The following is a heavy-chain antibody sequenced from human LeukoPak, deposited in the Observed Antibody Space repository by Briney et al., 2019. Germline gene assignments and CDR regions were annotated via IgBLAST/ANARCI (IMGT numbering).Heavy chain of an antibody. V-gene: IGHV3-23*01. J-gene: IGHJ4*02. CDR3: AKMRGIIAAAAIFDY. CDR2: ITSSGGNT. CDR1: GFTFRTFG. D-gene: IGHD6-13*01. Sequence: GGSLRLSCAASGFTFRTFGMSWVRQAPGKGLEWVSAITSSGGNTYYADSVKGRFTISRDNSKDTLYLQMNSLRAEDTAVYYCAKMRGIIAAAAIFDYWGQGTLVTVSS.